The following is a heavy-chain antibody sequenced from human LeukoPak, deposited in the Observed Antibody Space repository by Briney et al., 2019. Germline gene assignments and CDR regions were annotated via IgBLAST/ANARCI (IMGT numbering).Heavy chain of an antibody. CDR3: AGAHCSGGACPNWFDP. V-gene: IGHV1-46*01. CDR1: GYTFTSYY. J-gene: IGHJ5*02. CDR2: INPSGGTT. Sequence: ASVKVSCKASGYTFTSYYMHCVGQAPGQGLEWMGIINPSGGTTGYAQKFQGRVTMTRDTSTSTVYMELSSLRSDDTAVYYCAGAHCSGGACPNWFDPWGQGTLVTVSS. D-gene: IGHD2-15*01.